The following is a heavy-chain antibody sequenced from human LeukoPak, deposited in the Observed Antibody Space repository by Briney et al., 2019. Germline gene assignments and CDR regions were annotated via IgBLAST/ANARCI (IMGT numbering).Heavy chain of an antibody. CDR1: GFTFSSYW. V-gene: IGHV3-7*01. CDR3: AREGEDNYSSSWYNYYYGMDV. Sequence: AGGSLRLSCAASGFTFSSYWMSWVRQAPGKGLEWVANIKQDGSEKYYVDSVKGRFTTSRDNAKNSLYLQMNSLRAEDTAVYYCAREGEDNYSSSWYNYYYGMDVWGQGTTVTVSS. J-gene: IGHJ6*02. D-gene: IGHD6-13*01. CDR2: IKQDGSEK.